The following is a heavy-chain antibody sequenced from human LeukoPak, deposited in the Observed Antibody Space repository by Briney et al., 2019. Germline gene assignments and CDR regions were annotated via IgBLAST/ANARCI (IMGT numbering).Heavy chain of an antibody. J-gene: IGHJ4*02. CDR2: INHSGST. D-gene: IGHD2-15*01. CDR1: GGSFSGYY. CDR3: ARARVVAANFLNY. V-gene: IGHV4-34*01. Sequence: SETLSLTCAVYGGSFSGYYWSWIRQPPGKGLEWIGEINHSGSTNYNPSLKSRVTISVDTSKSQFSLKLSSVTAADTAVYYCARARVVAANFLNYWGQGTLVTVSS.